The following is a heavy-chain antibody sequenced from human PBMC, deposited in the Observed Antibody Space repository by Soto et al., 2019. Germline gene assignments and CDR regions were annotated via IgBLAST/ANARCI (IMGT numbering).Heavy chain of an antibody. J-gene: IGHJ6*02. V-gene: IGHV5-51*01. CDR2: VYLGDSDT. D-gene: IGHD2-21*02. Sequence: SLKISCEGSGYGFTSSWIAWVRQMPGKGLVWMGIVYLGDSDTRYSPSFQGQVTISVDKSISTAYLQWSSLKASDTAMYYCARQYCSGDCYSDYYYGMDVWGQGTTVTVSS. CDR3: ARQYCSGDCYSDYYYGMDV. CDR1: GYGFTSSW.